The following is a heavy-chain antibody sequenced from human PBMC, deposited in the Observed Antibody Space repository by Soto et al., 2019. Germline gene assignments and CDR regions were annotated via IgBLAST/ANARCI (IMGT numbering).Heavy chain of an antibody. J-gene: IGHJ6*02. Sequence: SESLSLTCAVYGGSVSGYYWSWIRQPPGKGLEWIGEINHIGSTNYNPSLKSRVTISVDTSRNQFSLKLSSVTAADTAVYYCARGREQYYDILTGYVYYYYYGMDVWGQGTTVTVSS. CDR2: INHIGST. CDR1: GGSVSGYY. CDR3: ARGREQYYDILTGYVYYYYYGMDV. V-gene: IGHV4-34*01. D-gene: IGHD3-9*01.